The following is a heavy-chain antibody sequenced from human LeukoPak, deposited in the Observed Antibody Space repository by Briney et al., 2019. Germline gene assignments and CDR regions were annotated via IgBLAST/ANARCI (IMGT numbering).Heavy chain of an antibody. V-gene: IGHV3-23*01. CDR1: GFTFSSYA. Sequence: GGSLRLSCAASGFTFSSYAMSWVRQAPGKGLEWVSAISGSGDSTYYADSVKGRFTISRDNSKNTLYLQMNSLRAEDTAVFYCAKVEKFCRSTSCYLGGFDYWGQGTLVTVSS. D-gene: IGHD2-2*01. CDR2: ISGSGDST. J-gene: IGHJ4*02. CDR3: AKVEKFCRSTSCYLGGFDY.